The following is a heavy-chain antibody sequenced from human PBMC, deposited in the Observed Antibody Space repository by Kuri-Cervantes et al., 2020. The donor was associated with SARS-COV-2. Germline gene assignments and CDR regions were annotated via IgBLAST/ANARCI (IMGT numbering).Heavy chain of an antibody. CDR2: ISYDGSNK. J-gene: IGHJ6*01. Sequence: LSLTCAASGFTFSSYAMHWVRQAPGKGLEWVAVISYDGSNKYYADFVKGRFTISRDNPKNTLYLQMNSLGTEDTAVYYCVRGRIVGATTGGGYMDVWGQGTTVTVSS. CDR3: VRGRIVGATTGGGYMDV. V-gene: IGHV3-30-3*01. CDR1: GFTFSSYA. D-gene: IGHD1-26*01.